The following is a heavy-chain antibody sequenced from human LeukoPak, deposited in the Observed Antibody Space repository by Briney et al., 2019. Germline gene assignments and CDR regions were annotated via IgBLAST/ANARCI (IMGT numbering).Heavy chain of an antibody. CDR3: ARPSDYDILTGFDY. V-gene: IGHV3-9*01. Sequence: GGSLRLSCAASGFTFDDYAMHWVRQAPGKGLEWVSGISWNSGSIGYADSVKGRFTISRDNAKNSLYLQMNSLRAEDTAVYYCARPSDYDILTGFDYWGQGTLVTVSS. CDR1: GFTFDDYA. D-gene: IGHD3-9*01. J-gene: IGHJ4*02. CDR2: ISWNSGSI.